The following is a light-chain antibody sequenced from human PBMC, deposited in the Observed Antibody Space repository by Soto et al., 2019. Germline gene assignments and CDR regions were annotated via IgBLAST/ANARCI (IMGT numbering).Light chain of an antibody. CDR2: DNN. Sequence: VLTXSPSVSGAPGQRVTLSCTGSSSNIGAGYDVHWYQQLPGAAPKLLIYDNNNRPSGVPDRFSGSKSGASASLAITGLQAEDEADYYCQSYDTRLSGYVFGTGTKVTVL. CDR1: SSNIGAGYD. V-gene: IGLV1-40*01. J-gene: IGLJ1*01. CDR3: QSYDTRLSGYV.